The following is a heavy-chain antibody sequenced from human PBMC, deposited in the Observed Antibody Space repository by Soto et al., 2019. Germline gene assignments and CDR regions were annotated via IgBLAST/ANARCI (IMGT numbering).Heavy chain of an antibody. V-gene: IGHV4-34*01. CDR1: GGSFSGYY. CDR2: INHSGST. Sequence: PSETLSLTCAVYGGSFSGYYWSWIRQPPGKGLEWIGEINHSGSTNYNPSLKSRVTISVDTSKNQFSLKLSSVTAADTAVYYCARVGPFSSSAFRPKRTNWFDPWGQGTLVTVSS. D-gene: IGHD6-6*01. J-gene: IGHJ5*02. CDR3: ARVGPFSSSAFRPKRTNWFDP.